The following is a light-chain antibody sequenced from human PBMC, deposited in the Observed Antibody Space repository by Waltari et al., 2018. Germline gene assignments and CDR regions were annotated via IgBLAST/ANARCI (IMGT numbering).Light chain of an antibody. V-gene: IGKV2-30*02. CDR3: MQGTHWPPIT. CDR1: QSLVHSDGNTF. CDR2: KVS. Sequence: DVVMTQSPLSLLVTLGQPASISCRSRQSLVHSDGNTFLNWFQHRPGQSPRRLIYKVSNRDFGVPDRFSGSGSGTDFTLKISRVEAEDVGVYYCMQGTHWPPITFGQGTRLEIK. J-gene: IGKJ5*01.